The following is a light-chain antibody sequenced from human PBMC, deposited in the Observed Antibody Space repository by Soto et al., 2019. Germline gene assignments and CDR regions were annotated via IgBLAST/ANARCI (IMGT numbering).Light chain of an antibody. CDR3: AAWDDSLSGPV. J-gene: IGLJ3*02. Sequence: QSVLTQSPSASGTPGQSVTISRSGTTSNIGYAYVHWYQQLPGTAPKLLIYSNDRRPSGVPDRFSGSKSGTSASLAISGLRSEDEADYYCAAWDDSLSGPVFGGGTKLTVL. V-gene: IGLV1-47*02. CDR2: SND. CDR1: TSNIGYAY.